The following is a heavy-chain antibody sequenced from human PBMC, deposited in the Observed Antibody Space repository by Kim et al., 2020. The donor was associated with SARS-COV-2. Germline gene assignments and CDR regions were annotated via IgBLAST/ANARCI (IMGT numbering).Heavy chain of an antibody. CDR3: ARHEGVELLPDY. CDR1: GGSISSYY. D-gene: IGHD2-15*01. J-gene: IGHJ4*02. V-gene: IGHV4-59*08. CDR2: IYYSGST. Sequence: SETLSLTCTVSGGSISSYYWSWIRQPPGKGLEWIGYIYYSGSTNYNPSLKSRVTISVDTSKNQFSLKLSSVTAADTAVYYCARHEGVELLPDYWGQGTLVTVSS.